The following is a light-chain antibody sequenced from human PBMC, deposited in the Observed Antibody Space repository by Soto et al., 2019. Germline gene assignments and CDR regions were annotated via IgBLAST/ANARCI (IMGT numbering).Light chain of an antibody. J-gene: IGKJ1*01. CDR2: GPA. Sequence: EIVLTQSPATLSAYPGERANLSCRASESVLDYLAWFQQRPGQSPRLLLYGPATRATGIPGRFRGSGSGTELTLTITSLQSEDFAVYYCQQYYKWPQWTIGQGTKVDIK. V-gene: IGKV3-15*01. CDR1: ESVLDY. CDR3: QQYYKWPQWT.